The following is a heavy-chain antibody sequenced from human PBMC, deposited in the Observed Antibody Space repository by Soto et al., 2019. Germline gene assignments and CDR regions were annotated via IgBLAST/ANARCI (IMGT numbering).Heavy chain of an antibody. CDR1: GFTFSSYA. J-gene: IGHJ5*02. CDR3: AKSRPHGFGVVIGWFDP. Sequence: GGSLRLSCAASGFTFSSYAMSWVRQAPGKGLEWVSAISGSGGSTYYADSVKGRFTISRDNSKNTLYLQMNSLRAEDTAVYYCAKSRPHGFGVVIGWFDPWGQGTLVTVSS. V-gene: IGHV3-23*01. D-gene: IGHD3-3*01. CDR2: ISGSGGST.